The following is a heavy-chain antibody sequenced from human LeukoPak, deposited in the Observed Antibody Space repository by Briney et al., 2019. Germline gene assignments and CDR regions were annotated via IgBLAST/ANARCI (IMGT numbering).Heavy chain of an antibody. CDR3: AKGNSGSYYVGFFDY. Sequence: GGSLRLSCAASGFTFSNYAISWVRQAPGKGLEWVSAITGSGGSTYYADSVKGRFTISRDNSKNTLYLQMNSLRAEDTAVYYCAKGNSGSYYVGFFDYWGQGTLVTVSS. V-gene: IGHV3-23*01. J-gene: IGHJ4*02. D-gene: IGHD1-26*01. CDR2: ITGSGGST. CDR1: GFTFSNYA.